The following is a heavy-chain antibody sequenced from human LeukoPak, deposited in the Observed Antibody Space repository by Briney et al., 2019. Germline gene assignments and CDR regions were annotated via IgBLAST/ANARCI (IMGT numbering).Heavy chain of an antibody. J-gene: IGHJ4*02. CDR2: IWYDGSNK. CDR3: ARDSGPHYYDSSGYLNY. V-gene: IGHV3-33*01. D-gene: IGHD3-22*01. CDR1: GFTFSSYG. Sequence: PGRSLRLSCAVSGFTFSSYGMHWVRQAPGKGLEWAAVIWYDGSNKYYADSVKGRFTISRDNSKNTLYLQMNSLRAEDTAVYYCARDSGPHYYDSSGYLNYWGQGTLVTVSS.